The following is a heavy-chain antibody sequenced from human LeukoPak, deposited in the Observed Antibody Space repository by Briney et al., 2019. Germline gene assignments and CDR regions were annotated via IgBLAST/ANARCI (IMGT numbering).Heavy chain of an antibody. J-gene: IGHJ4*02. CDR2: ISYDGSNK. Sequence: QPGGSLRLSCAASGFTFSSYGMHWVRQAPGKGLEWVAVISYDGSNKYYADSVKGRFTISRDNSKNTLYLQMNSLRAEDMAVYYCAKDHPDYWGQGTLVTVSS. V-gene: IGHV3-30*18. CDR1: GFTFSSYG. CDR3: AKDHPDY.